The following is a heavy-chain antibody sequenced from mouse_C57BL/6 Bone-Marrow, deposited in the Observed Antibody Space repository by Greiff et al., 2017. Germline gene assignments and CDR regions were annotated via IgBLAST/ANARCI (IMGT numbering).Heavy chain of an antibody. D-gene: IGHD1-1*01. J-gene: IGHJ2*01. CDR3: VITTVVAGDY. V-gene: IGHV1-80*01. Sequence: QVQLQQSGAELVKPGASVKISCKASGYAFSSYWMNWVKQRPGKGLEWIGQIYPGDGDTNYNGKFKGKATLTADKSSSTAYMQLSRLTSEDSAVYFGVITTVVAGDYWGKGTTLTVSS. CDR2: IYPGDGDT. CDR1: GYAFSSYW.